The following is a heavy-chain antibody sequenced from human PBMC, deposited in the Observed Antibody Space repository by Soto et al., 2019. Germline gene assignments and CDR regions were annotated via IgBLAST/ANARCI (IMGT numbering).Heavy chain of an antibody. Sequence: SETLSLTCSFSGYSLTIGGHYWTWIRQHPGKGLEWIGYIYHSGSTYYSPSLKSRVTISVDTSENQFSLKLTSMTAADTAVYYCARGGDGFDLWGQGKMVTVSS. CDR2: IYHSGST. J-gene: IGHJ3*01. CDR1: GYSLTIGGHY. V-gene: IGHV4-31*03. CDR3: ARGGDGFDL.